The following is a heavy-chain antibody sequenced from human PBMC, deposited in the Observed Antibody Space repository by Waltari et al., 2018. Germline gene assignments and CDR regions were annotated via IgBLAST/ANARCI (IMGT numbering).Heavy chain of an antibody. V-gene: IGHV4-4*07. CDR2: VYTTGTT. CDR3: ARGYSDDGGEYFQH. Sequence: QVQLQESGPRLVEPWETLSLTCRISGVSISDYYWSWIRQPAGKGLEFIGRVYTTGTTDYTPSRRSRATGSVDKSKNHFSLSLTSVTAADTAIYYCARGYSDDGGEYFQHWGQGTLVSVSS. D-gene: IGHD3-16*01. CDR1: GVSISDYY. J-gene: IGHJ1*01.